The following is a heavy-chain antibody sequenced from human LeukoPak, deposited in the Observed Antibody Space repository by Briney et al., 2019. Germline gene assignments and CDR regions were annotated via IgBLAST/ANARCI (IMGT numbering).Heavy chain of an antibody. CDR1: GYRFTSYW. CDR2: IYPGDSDT. D-gene: IGHD3-10*01. Sequence: GESLKTSCKGSGYRFTSYWIGWVRQMPGKGLEWIGIIYPGDSDTRYSPSFQGQVTISADKSISTAYLQWSSLKASDTAMYYCARDAHGSGSYYTYGMDVWGKGTTVTVSS. CDR3: ARDAHGSGSYYTYGMDV. V-gene: IGHV5-51*01. J-gene: IGHJ6*04.